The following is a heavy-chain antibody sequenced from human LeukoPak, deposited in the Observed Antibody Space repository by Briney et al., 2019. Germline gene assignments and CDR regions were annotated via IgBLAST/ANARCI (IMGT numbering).Heavy chain of an antibody. Sequence: SVKVSCKASGGTFSSYAISWVRQAPGQGLEWMGGIIPIFGTADYAQKFQGRVTITADESTSTAYMELSSLRSEDTAVYYCAIGMVRGVILCYWGQGTLITVSS. CDR3: AIGMVRGVILCY. J-gene: IGHJ4*02. V-gene: IGHV1-69*13. CDR2: IIPIFGTA. D-gene: IGHD3-10*01. CDR1: GGTFSSYA.